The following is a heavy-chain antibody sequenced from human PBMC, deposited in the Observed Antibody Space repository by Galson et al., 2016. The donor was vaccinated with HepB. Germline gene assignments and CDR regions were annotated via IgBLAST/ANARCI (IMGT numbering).Heavy chain of an antibody. CDR3: VSLLAGGSGKGS. D-gene: IGHD3-10*01. CDR1: GGSISSGGYH. J-gene: IGHJ5*02. Sequence: TLSLTCTVSGGSISSGGYHWCWVRQPPGKGLEWIGEIDYSGIPHYNPSLKSRITTSVHTDRNQFSLQLSSVTAEDTAVYYRVSLLAGGSGKGSWGQGTLVTVSS. CDR2: IDYSGIP. V-gene: IGHV4-30-4*01.